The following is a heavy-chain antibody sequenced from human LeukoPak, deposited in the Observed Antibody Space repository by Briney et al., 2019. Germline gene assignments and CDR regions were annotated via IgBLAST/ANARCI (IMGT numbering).Heavy chain of an antibody. CDR3: AGSAAVALGAFDI. D-gene: IGHD6-19*01. CDR2: IYSGGSA. J-gene: IGHJ3*02. Sequence: GGSLRLSCAASGFTVSSNYMSWVRQAPGKGLECVSIIYSGGSAYYADSVRGRFTISRDNSKNTLYLQMNSLRAEDTAVYYCAGSAAVALGAFDIWGQGTMVTVTP. V-gene: IGHV3-53*01. CDR1: GFTVSSNY.